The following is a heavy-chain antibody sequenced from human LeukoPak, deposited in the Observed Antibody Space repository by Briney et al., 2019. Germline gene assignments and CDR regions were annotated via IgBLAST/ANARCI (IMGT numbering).Heavy chain of an antibody. Sequence: RPSETLSLTCTVSGGSISSYYWSWIRRPAGKGLEWIGRIYTSGSTNYNPSLKSRVTMSVDTSKNQFSLKLSSVTAADTAVYYCARDRSMYSGSYRSFDYWGQGTLVTVSS. CDR1: GGSISSYY. J-gene: IGHJ4*02. CDR3: ARDRSMYSGSYRSFDY. CDR2: IYTSGST. V-gene: IGHV4-4*07. D-gene: IGHD1-26*01.